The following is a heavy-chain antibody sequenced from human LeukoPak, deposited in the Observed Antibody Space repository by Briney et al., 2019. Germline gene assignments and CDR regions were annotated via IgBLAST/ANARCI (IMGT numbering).Heavy chain of an antibody. CDR1: GFTFNSYA. J-gene: IGHJ4*02. D-gene: IGHD3-22*01. Sequence: PGGSLRLSCSASGFTFNSYAMHWVRQAPGKGLEYVSAISSNGGSTYYADSVKGRFTISRDNSKNTLYLQMSSLRAEDTDVYYCVKDPPPATYYYDSSGFWGQGTLVTVSS. CDR2: ISSNGGST. V-gene: IGHV3-64D*06. CDR3: VKDPPPATYYYDSSGF.